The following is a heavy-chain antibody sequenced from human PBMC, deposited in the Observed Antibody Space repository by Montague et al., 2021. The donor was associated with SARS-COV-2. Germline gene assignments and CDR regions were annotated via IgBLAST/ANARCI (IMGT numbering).Heavy chain of an antibody. Sequence: SETLSLTCAVSGGSLSSFYWSWIRQPPGKGLEWVGEITHGGSTSYSPALKSRLTISLDTSKNQFSLKLDSVAAADTATYYCARSHDYRGNDYFDSWGQGALVTVSS. CDR2: ITHGGST. J-gene: IGHJ4*02. CDR3: ARSHDYRGNDYFDS. D-gene: IGHD4-23*01. V-gene: IGHV4-34*01. CDR1: GGSLSSFY.